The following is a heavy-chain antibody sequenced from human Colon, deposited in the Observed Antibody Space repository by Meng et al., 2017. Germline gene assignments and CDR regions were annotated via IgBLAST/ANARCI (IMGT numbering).Heavy chain of an antibody. CDR2: IGHSGIT. CDR1: GGSISGGGYY. D-gene: IGHD3-22*01. J-gene: IGHJ2*01. Sequence: QVQLQESGPGLVKPSQTLSLTCTVSGGSISGGGYYWGWIRQPPGKGLEWIGSIGHSGITYYTPSLKSRVTMSVDTSKNQFSLKLSSVTAADTAVYYCARERDYYDDADSRRKYLDLWGRGTLVTVSS. CDR3: ARERDYYDDADSRRKYLDL. V-gene: IGHV4-39*07.